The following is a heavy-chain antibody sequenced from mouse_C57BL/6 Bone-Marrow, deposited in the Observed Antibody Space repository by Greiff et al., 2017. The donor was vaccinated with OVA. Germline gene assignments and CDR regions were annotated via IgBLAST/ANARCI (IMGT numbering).Heavy chain of an antibody. CDR1: GFSFNTYA. CDR3: VRWAYYSNSFDY. CDR2: IRSKSNNYAT. J-gene: IGHJ2*01. Sequence: EVQGVESGGGLVQPKGSLKLSCAASGFSFNTYAMNWVRQAPGKGLEWVARIRSKSNNYATYYADSVKDRFTISRDDSESMLYLQMDNLKTEDTAMYYCVRWAYYSNSFDYWGQGTTLTVSS. V-gene: IGHV10-1*01. D-gene: IGHD2-5*01.